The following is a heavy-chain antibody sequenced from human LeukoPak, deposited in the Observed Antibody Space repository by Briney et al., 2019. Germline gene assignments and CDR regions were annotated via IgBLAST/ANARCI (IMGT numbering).Heavy chain of an antibody. CDR2: IYYSGST. CDR1: GGSISSYY. CDR3: ARGRDGYNFDY. Sequence: PSETLSLSCTVSGGSISSYYWSWIRQPPGKGLEWIGYIYYSGSTNYNPSLKSRVTISVDTSKNQFSLKLSSVTAADTAVYYCARGRDGYNFDYWGQGTLVTVSS. V-gene: IGHV4-59*01. J-gene: IGHJ4*02. D-gene: IGHD5-24*01.